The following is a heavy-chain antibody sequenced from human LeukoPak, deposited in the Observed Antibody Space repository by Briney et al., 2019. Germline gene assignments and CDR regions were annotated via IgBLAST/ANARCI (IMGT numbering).Heavy chain of an antibody. CDR1: GGSISSSTC. CDR2: IYYSGTT. D-gene: IGHD4-11*01. CDR3: ARAVTGLLSIYYYYYMDV. V-gene: IGHV4-4*02. Sequence: PSETLSLTCDVSGGSISSSTCWSWVRQPPGKGLEWIGQIYYSGTTTYNPSLKSRVTISVDKSKNQFSLKVSSVTAADTAVYYCARAVTGLLSIYYYYYMDVWGKGTTVTVSS. J-gene: IGHJ6*03.